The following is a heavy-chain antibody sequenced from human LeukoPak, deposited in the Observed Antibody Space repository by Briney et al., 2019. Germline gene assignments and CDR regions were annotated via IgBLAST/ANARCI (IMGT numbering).Heavy chain of an antibody. CDR2: ISYDGSNK. V-gene: IGHV3-30*18. CDR3: AKDCGELLHAFDI. CDR1: GFTFSSYG. D-gene: IGHD1-26*01. Sequence: PGGSLRLSYAASGFTFSSYGMHWVRQAPGKGLEWVAVISYDGSNKYYADSVKGRFTISRDNSKNTLYLQMNSLRAEDTAVYYCAKDCGELLHAFDIWGQGTMVTVSS. J-gene: IGHJ3*02.